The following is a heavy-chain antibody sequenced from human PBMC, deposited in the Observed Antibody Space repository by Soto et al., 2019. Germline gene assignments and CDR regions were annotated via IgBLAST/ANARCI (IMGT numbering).Heavy chain of an antibody. CDR1: GCTFSSYT. D-gene: IGHD2-2*01. V-gene: IGHV1-69*02. CDR2: IIPILGIA. Sequence: SVKVYCKASGCTFSSYTISCVRQAPGQGLEWMGRIIPILGIANYAQKFQGRVTITADKSTSTAYMELSSLRSEDTAVYYCAPSIDCSSTSCAIDYWGQGTLVTVSS. J-gene: IGHJ4*02. CDR3: APSIDCSSTSCAIDY.